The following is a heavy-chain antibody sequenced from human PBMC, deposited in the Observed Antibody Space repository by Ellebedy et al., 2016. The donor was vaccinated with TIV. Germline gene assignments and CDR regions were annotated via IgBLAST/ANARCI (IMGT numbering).Heavy chain of an antibody. Sequence: GGSLRLSCSASGFSFSSYAMHWVRQAPGKGLEYVSAIRSNGGSTYYADSVKGRFTISRDNSKNTLYLQVNSLRAEDPAVYYCARGQWLPDLDYWGQGTLVTVSS. D-gene: IGHD6-19*01. CDR2: IRSNGGST. J-gene: IGHJ4*02. CDR1: GFSFSSYA. CDR3: ARGQWLPDLDY. V-gene: IGHV3-64*04.